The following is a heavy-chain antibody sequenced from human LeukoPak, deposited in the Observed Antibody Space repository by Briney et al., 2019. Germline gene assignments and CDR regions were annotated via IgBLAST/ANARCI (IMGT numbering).Heavy chain of an antibody. Sequence: SVKVSCKASGYTFTSYGISWVRQAPGQGLEWMGGIIPIFGTANYAQKFQGRVTITADESTSTAYMELSSLRSEDTAVYYCARQYTALYYYYGMDVWGQGTTVTVSS. CDR1: GYTFTSYG. CDR3: ARQYTALYYYYGMDV. D-gene: IGHD2-2*02. CDR2: IIPIFGTA. J-gene: IGHJ6*02. V-gene: IGHV1-69*13.